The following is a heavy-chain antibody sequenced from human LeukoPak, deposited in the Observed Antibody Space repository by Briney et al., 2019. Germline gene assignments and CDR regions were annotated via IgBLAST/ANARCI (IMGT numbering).Heavy chain of an antibody. CDR3: ARGPPYYYGSGSSLRGAFDI. J-gene: IGHJ3*02. V-gene: IGHV3-20*04. Sequence: GGSLRLSCAASGFTFDDYGMSWVRQAPGNGLEWVSGINWNGGSTGYADSVKGRFTISRDNAKNSLYLQMNSLRAEDTALYYCARGPPYYYGSGSSLRGAFDIWGQGTMVTVSS. D-gene: IGHD3-10*01. CDR1: GFTFDDYG. CDR2: INWNGGST.